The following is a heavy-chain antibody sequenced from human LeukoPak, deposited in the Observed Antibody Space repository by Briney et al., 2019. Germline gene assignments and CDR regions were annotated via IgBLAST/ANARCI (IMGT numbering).Heavy chain of an antibody. Sequence: GGSLRLSCAASGFTFRNYGMSWVRQAPGKGLEWVSVVSDSGSSAYYTDSVKGRFTISRDNSKNTLYLRMNSLRAEDTAVYYCAPDLGGAAWSLDYWGQGTLVTVSS. CDR3: APDLGGAAWSLDY. J-gene: IGHJ4*02. D-gene: IGHD2-15*01. CDR2: VSDSGSSA. CDR1: GFTFRNYG. V-gene: IGHV3-23*01.